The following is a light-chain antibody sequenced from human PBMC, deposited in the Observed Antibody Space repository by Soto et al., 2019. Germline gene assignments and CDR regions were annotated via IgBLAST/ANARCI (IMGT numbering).Light chain of an antibody. CDR2: RNN. J-gene: IGLJ1*01. Sequence: QSVLTQPPSASGTPGQRVTISCSGSSSNIGSNYVYWYQQLPGTAPKLLIYRNNQRPSGVPDRFSGSKSGTSASLAICGLRSEDEADYYCAAWDDSLSGQVFGTGTKVTVL. CDR1: SSNIGSNY. CDR3: AAWDDSLSGQV. V-gene: IGLV1-47*01.